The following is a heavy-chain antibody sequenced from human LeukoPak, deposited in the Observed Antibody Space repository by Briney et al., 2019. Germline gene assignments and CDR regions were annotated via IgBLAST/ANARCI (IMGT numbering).Heavy chain of an antibody. CDR1: GFTFSSYA. Sequence: GGSLRLSCAASGFTFSSYAMSWVRQAPGKGLEWVSAISGSGGSTYYADSVKGRFTISRDNSKNTLYLQMNSLRAEDTAVYYYAKDREGYSTHFDYWGQGTLVTVSS. V-gene: IGHV3-23*01. CDR3: AKDREGYSTHFDY. J-gene: IGHJ4*02. CDR2: ISGSGGST. D-gene: IGHD4-11*01.